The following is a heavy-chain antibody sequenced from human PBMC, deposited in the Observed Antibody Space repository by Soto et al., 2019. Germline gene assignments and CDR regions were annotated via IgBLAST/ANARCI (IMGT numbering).Heavy chain of an antibody. CDR2: IPYDGNNK. J-gene: IGHJ4*02. CDR3: AREPVDIGMGIFDS. CDR1: GFTFSSYA. D-gene: IGHD5-18*01. V-gene: IGHV3-30-3*01. Sequence: QVQLVESGGGVVQPGRSLRLSCAASGFTFSSYAMHWVRQAPGMGLEWVAVIPYDGNNKYYADSVKGRFSISRDNSKNTLYLQVNSLRAEDTAVYYCAREPVDIGMGIFDSWGQGTLVTVSS.